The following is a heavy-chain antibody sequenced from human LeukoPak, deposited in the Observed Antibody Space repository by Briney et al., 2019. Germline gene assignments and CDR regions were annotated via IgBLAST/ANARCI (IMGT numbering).Heavy chain of an antibody. Sequence: PGGSLRLSCAASGFSLSSYWMHWVRQAPGKGLEWVSSISSSSSYIYYADSVKGRFTISRDNAKNSLYLQMNSLRAEDTAVYYCAKGGITMIVVVPTDNWFDPWGQGTLVTVSS. CDR2: ISSSSSYI. D-gene: IGHD3-22*01. CDR1: GFSLSSYW. CDR3: AKGGITMIVVVPTDNWFDP. J-gene: IGHJ5*02. V-gene: IGHV3-21*01.